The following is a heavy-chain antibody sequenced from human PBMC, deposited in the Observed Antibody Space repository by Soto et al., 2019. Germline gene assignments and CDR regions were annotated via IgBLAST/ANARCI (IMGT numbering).Heavy chain of an antibody. V-gene: IGHV5-51*01. CDR3: ERQIEYCGGDCYPRYYYYTGMDV. D-gene: IGHD2-21*02. CDR1: GYSFTSYW. J-gene: IGHJ6*02. Sequence: PGESLKISCKGSGYSFTSYWIGWVRQMPGKGLEWMGIIYPGDSDTRYSPSFQGQVTISADKSISTAYLQWRSLKASDTAMYYCERQIEYCGGDCYPRYYYYTGMDVWGQGTTVPGSS. CDR2: IYPGDSDT.